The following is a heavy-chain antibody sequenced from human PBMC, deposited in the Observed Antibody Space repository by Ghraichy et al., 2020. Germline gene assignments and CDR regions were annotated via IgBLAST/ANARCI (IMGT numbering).Heavy chain of an antibody. CDR1: GGSISSYY. J-gene: IGHJ4*02. CDR3: ARHGILEWLLLIDY. V-gene: IGHV4-59*08. CDR2: IYYSGST. Sequence: SETLSLTCTVSGGSISSYYWSWIRQPPGKGLEWIGYIYYSGSTNYNPSLKSRVTISVDTSKNQFSLKLSSVTAADTAVYYCARHGILEWLLLIDYWGQGTLVTVSS. D-gene: IGHD3-3*01.